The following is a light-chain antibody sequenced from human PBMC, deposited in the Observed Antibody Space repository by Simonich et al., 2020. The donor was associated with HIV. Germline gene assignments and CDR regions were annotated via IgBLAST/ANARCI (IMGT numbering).Light chain of an antibody. CDR3: QQYYSTPWT. CDR1: QSVSSN. Sequence: EIVMMQSPATLSVSPGERATLSCRASQSVSSNLAWYQQKPGQPPKLLIYWASTRKSGVPDRLSGSGSGTDFSLTISTLQAEDVAVYYCQQYYSTPWTFGQGTKVEIK. CDR2: WAS. V-gene: IGKV3D-15*02. J-gene: IGKJ1*01.